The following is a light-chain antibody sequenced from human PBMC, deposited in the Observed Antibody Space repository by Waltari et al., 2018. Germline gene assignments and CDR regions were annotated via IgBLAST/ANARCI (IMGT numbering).Light chain of an antibody. CDR2: HAS. J-gene: IGKJ1*01. Sequence: EIVLTQSPGTLSLSPGERATLSCRASQSLGIYLAWYQPKPGQAPSILMYHASSRATGIPDRFSGSGSGTDFSLTISRLEPEDFAVYYCQKYESLPATFGQGTKVEIK. CDR1: QSLGIY. CDR3: QKYESLPAT. V-gene: IGKV3-20*01.